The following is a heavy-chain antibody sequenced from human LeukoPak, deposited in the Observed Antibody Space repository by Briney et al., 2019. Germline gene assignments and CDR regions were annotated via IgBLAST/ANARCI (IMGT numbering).Heavy chain of an antibody. D-gene: IGHD3-16*01. J-gene: IGHJ4*02. CDR2: IYYSGST. CDR1: GGSISSSYYY. CDR3: ARHFGA. V-gene: IGHV4-39*01. Sequence: SETLSLTCTVSGGSISSSYYYWGWIRQPPGKGLEWIGSIYYSGSTYYNPSLKSRVTISVDTSKNQFSLKLRSVTAADTAVYCCARHFGAWGQGTLVTVSS.